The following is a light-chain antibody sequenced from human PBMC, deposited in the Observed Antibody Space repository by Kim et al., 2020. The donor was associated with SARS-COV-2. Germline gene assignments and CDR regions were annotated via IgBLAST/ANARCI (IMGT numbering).Light chain of an antibody. CDR1: QDIGTY. Sequence: DIQLTQSPSVLSASVGDRVTITCRASQDIGTYLAWYQQGPGRAPKVIIYSASTLQSGVPSRFTGSGSRTEFALTINNLQPDDFATYYCQQLSDYPVTFGGGTKVDIK. J-gene: IGKJ4*01. CDR2: SAS. V-gene: IGKV1-9*01. CDR3: QQLSDYPVT.